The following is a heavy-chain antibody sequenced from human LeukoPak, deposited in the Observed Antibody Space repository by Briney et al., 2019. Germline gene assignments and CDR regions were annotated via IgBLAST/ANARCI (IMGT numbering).Heavy chain of an antibody. CDR2: IYYSGST. CDR1: GGSISGYY. D-gene: IGHD2-2*01. J-gene: IGHJ5*02. Sequence: SETLSLTCTVSGGSISGYYWSWIRQPPGKGLEWIGYIYYSGSTNYNPSLKSRVTISVDTSKSQFFLKLSSVTAADTAVYYCARALGYCSSTSCYNPYNWFDPWGQGTLVTVSS. V-gene: IGHV4-59*01. CDR3: ARALGYCSSTSCYNPYNWFDP.